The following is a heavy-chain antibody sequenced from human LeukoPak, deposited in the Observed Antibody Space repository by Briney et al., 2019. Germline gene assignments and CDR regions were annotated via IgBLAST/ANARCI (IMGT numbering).Heavy chain of an antibody. D-gene: IGHD1-20*01. J-gene: IGHJ4*02. Sequence: PGGSLRLSCAASGFSVSSTYMSWVRQAPGKGLVWVSHINNDGITTTYADSEKGRFTISRDNAKNTLYLQMSGLRAEDTAVYFCARVLPGLITGNFDYWGQGTLVTVSS. V-gene: IGHV3-74*01. CDR2: INNDGITT. CDR1: GFSVSSTY. CDR3: ARVLPGLITGNFDY.